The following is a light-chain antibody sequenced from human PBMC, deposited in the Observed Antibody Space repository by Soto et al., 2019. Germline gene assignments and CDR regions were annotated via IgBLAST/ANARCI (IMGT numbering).Light chain of an antibody. CDR2: YDN. J-gene: IGLJ2*01. Sequence: SYELTQPPSVSVAPGKTARISCGGNNFGNKHVHWYQQKSGQAPVLVISYDNDRPSGIPERFSGSNSGNTATLTISRVEAGDEADYYCQVWDSTSDHVVFGGGTKLTVL. CDR1: NFGNKH. CDR3: QVWDSTSDHVV. V-gene: IGLV3-21*04.